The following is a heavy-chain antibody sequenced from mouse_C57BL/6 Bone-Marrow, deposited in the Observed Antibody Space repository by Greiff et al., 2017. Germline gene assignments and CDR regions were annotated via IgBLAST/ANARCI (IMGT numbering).Heavy chain of an antibody. V-gene: IGHV1-52*01. J-gene: IGHJ1*03. CDR2: IDPSDSET. Sequence: VQLQQPGAELVRPGSSVKLSCKASGYTFTSYWMHWVKQRPIQGLEWIGNIDPSDSETHYNQKFKDKATLTVDNSSSTAYMQLSSLTSEDSAVYYCASPFLYYGSSYWYFDVWGTGTTVTVSS. D-gene: IGHD1-1*01. CDR1: GYTFTSYW. CDR3: ASPFLYYGSSYWYFDV.